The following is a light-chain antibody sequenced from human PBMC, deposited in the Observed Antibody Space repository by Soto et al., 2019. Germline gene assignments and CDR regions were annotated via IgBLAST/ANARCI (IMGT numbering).Light chain of an antibody. Sequence: QSALTQPASVSGSPGQSITISCTGTSSDVGGYNYVSWYQQHPGKAPKLMIYDVSNRPSGVSNRFSGSKSGNTASLTISGLQAEDEADYYCSSYTSSSTPFDVFGTGTQLTVL. CDR3: SSYTSSSTPFDV. CDR2: DVS. J-gene: IGLJ1*01. CDR1: SSDVGGYNY. V-gene: IGLV2-14*01.